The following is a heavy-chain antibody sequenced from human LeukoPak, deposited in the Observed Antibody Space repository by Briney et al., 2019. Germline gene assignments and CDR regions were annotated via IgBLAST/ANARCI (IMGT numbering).Heavy chain of an antibody. CDR3: ARGGGLNYYYYYMDV. V-gene: IGHV4-59*01. Sequence: SETLSLTCTVSGGSIRSYYWSWIRQPPGKGLEWIGYIYYSGSTNYSPSLKSRVTISVDTSKNQFSLKLSSVTAADTAVYYCARGGGLNYYYYYMDVWGKGTTVTISS. CDR1: GGSIRSYY. J-gene: IGHJ6*03. CDR2: IYYSGST. D-gene: IGHD3-16*01.